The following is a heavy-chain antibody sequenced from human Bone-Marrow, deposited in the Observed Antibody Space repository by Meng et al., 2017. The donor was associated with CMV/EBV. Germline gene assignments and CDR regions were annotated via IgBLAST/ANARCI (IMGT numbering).Heavy chain of an antibody. D-gene: IGHD7-27*01. CDR3: ARAPSGYNWFDP. Sequence: GGSLRLSCAASGFTFSSFWMSWVRQAPGKGLEWVANIKQDGSEKYYVDSLKGRFTISRDNAKNSLYLQMNSLRAEDTAVYYCARAPSGYNWFDPWGQGTLVTVSS. CDR2: IKQDGSEK. J-gene: IGHJ5*02. V-gene: IGHV3-7*01. CDR1: GFTFSSFW.